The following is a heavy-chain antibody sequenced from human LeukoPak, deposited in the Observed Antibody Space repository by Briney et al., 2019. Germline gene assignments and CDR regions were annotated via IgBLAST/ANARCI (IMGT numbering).Heavy chain of an antibody. Sequence: PSETLSLTCTVSGVSISSYYWSWIRQPPGKGLEWIGYIYYSGSTNYNPSLKSRVTISVDTSKNQFSLKLSSVTAADTAVYYCARGLAVGNWFDPWGQGTLVTVSS. V-gene: IGHV4-59*01. CDR2: IYYSGST. J-gene: IGHJ5*02. CDR3: ARGLAVGNWFDP. CDR1: GVSISSYY. D-gene: IGHD2-21*01.